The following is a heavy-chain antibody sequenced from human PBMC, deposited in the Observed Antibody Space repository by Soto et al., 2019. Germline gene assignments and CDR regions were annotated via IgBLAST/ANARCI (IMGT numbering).Heavy chain of an antibody. D-gene: IGHD6-13*01. CDR3: ARGYSSSWYGGSGWFDP. CDR1: GGSISSSNW. V-gene: IGHV4-4*02. J-gene: IGHJ5*02. Sequence: TSETLSLTCAVSGGSISSSNWWSWVRQPPGKGLEWIGEIYHSGSTNYNPSLKSRVTISVDKSKNQFSLKLSSVTAADTAVYYCARGYSSSWYGGSGWFDPWGQGTLVTVSS. CDR2: IYHSGST.